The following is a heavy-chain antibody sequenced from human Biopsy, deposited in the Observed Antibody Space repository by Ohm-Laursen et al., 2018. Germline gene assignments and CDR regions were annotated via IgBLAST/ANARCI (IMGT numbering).Heavy chain of an antibody. CDR2: SSYSGTT. V-gene: IGHV4-31*01. D-gene: IGHD3-22*01. CDR1: GGSIGGGEYY. Sequence: SQTLSLTCSVSGGSIGGGEYYWNWIRKHPGRGLERIGLSSYSGTTFYNPSLESLLTISIDTSKNHFSLNLRSVTAADTAVYYCARGVPHYDGSGFPLAGYWYFDLWGRGTLVTVSS. J-gene: IGHJ2*01. CDR3: ARGVPHYDGSGFPLAGYWYFDL.